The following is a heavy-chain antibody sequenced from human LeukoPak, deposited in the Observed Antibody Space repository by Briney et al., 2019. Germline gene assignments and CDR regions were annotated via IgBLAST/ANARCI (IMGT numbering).Heavy chain of an antibody. Sequence: ASVKVSCKVSGSSLSELSMHWVRQTPTNGLEWLGGLDPENGVITYAEKFKGRVTMTEDTSSDTAYMAVNSLTSDDTAVYYCATGLTLFGEVASLESWGQGTLVTVSS. D-gene: IGHD3-3*01. V-gene: IGHV1-24*01. CDR3: ATGLTLFGEVASLES. CDR2: LDPENGVI. J-gene: IGHJ4*02. CDR1: GSSLSELS.